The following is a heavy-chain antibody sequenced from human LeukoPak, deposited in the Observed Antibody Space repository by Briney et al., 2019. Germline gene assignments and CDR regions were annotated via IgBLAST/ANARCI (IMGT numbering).Heavy chain of an antibody. V-gene: IGHV4-4*02. Sequence: SGTLSLTCAVSGGSISSSNWWSWVRQPPGTGLEWIGEIYHSGSTNYNPSLKSRVTISVDKSKNQFSLKLSSVTAADTAVYYCARDIPGLFGGSGSYYPAWGQGTLVTVSS. D-gene: IGHD3-10*01. CDR3: ARDIPGLFGGSGSYYPA. CDR2: IYHSGST. CDR1: GGSISSSNW. J-gene: IGHJ5*02.